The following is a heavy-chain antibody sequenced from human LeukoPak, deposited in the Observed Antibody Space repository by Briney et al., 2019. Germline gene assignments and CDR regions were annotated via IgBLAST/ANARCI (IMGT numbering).Heavy chain of an antibody. CDR2: IIPIFGTA. V-gene: IGHV1-69*01. CDR3: ARDRPPDPHGPLDAFDI. CDR1: GGTFSSYA. J-gene: IGHJ3*02. Sequence: ASVKVSCKASGGTFSSYAISWVRQAPGQGLEWMGGIIPIFGTANYAQKFQGRVTITADESTSTAYMELSSLRSEDTAVYYCARDRPPDPHGPLDAFDIWGQGTMVTVSS.